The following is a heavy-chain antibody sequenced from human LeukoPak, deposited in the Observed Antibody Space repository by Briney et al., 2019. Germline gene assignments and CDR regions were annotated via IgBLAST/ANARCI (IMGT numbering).Heavy chain of an antibody. D-gene: IGHD5-18*01. CDR3: ARERGGYSYGYEPFDY. CDR1: GFTFSNYW. J-gene: IGHJ4*02. CDR2: INEPGTWP. Sequence: GGSLRLSCAASGFTFSNYWVHWVRQAPGEGLVWVSRINEPGTWPTYEDSVRGRFTISRDKSKNTLYLQMNSLRPEDTARYFYARERGGYSYGYEPFDYWGQGTLVTVSS. V-gene: IGHV3-74*03.